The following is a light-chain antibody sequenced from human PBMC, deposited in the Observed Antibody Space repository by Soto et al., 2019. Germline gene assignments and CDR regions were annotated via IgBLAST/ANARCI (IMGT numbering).Light chain of an antibody. Sequence: DIQMTQSPSTLSASVGDRVTITCRASQRTSGWLAWYQQKPGKAPKLLIYKASSLESGVPSRFSGSGSGTEFTLTISSLQPDDFATYYCQQYNSFGQGTRLEI. CDR3: QQYNS. J-gene: IGKJ5*01. CDR1: QRTSGW. CDR2: KAS. V-gene: IGKV1-5*03.